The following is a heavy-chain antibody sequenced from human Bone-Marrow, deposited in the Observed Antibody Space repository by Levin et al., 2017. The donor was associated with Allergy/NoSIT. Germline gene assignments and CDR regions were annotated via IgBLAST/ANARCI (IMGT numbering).Heavy chain of an antibody. Sequence: SQTLSLTCTVSGASISSSYWNWVRQPPGKGLEWIGYIHSSGGSDNNPSLKSRVTMSIDTSKNQFFLNLASGTAADTAVYYCARGSVRMDDYWGQGTLVTVSS. CDR3: ARGSVRMDDY. V-gene: IGHV4-59*01. J-gene: IGHJ4*02. CDR2: IHSSGGS. CDR1: GASISSSY. D-gene: IGHD2-15*01.